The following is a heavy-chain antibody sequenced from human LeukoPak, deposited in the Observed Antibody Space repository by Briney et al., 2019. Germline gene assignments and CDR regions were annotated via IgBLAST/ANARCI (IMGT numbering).Heavy chain of an antibody. D-gene: IGHD2-15*01. Sequence: GGSLRLSCAASGFTFSSYSMNWVRQAPGKGLEWVSSISSSSSYIYYADSVKGRFTISRDNAKNSLYLQMNSLRAEDTAVYYCARDPFVVVVAANTFDYWGQGTLVTVSS. J-gene: IGHJ4*02. CDR1: GFTFSSYS. V-gene: IGHV3-21*01. CDR3: ARDPFVVVVAANTFDY. CDR2: ISSSSSYI.